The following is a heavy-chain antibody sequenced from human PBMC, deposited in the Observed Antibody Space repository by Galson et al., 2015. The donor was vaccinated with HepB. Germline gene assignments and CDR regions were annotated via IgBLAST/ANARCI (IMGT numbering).Heavy chain of an antibody. CDR3: ARASSGTEPFHH. Sequence: SVKVSCKASGYTFTSYDINWVRQATGQGLEWMGWMNPNSGNTGYAQKFQGRVTMTRNTSITTAYMELSSLRSEDTAVYYCARASSGTEPFHHWGQGTLVTVSS. CDR2: MNPNSGNT. J-gene: IGHJ1*01. D-gene: IGHD6-13*01. V-gene: IGHV1-8*01. CDR1: GYTFTSYD.